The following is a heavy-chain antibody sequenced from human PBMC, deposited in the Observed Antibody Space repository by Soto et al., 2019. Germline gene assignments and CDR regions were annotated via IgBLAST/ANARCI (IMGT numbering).Heavy chain of an antibody. J-gene: IGHJ5*02. CDR1: GGSISTSRSY. Sequence: SETLSLTCSVSGGSISTSRSYWAWIRQPPGKGLEWLANIFYSGSTFYNPSLASRVSVSVDTSKNEFSLKLGSVTAADTAVYYCARQPTTGDTDLWFDPWGQGTLVTVSS. D-gene: IGHD2-21*01. CDR3: ARQPTTGDTDLWFDP. CDR2: IFYSGST. V-gene: IGHV4-39*01.